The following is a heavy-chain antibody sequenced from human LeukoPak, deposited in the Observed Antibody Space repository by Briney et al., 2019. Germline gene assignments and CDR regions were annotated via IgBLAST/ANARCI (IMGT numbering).Heavy chain of an antibody. CDR3: AKGTGTTDSDAFDI. V-gene: IGHV3-23*01. D-gene: IGHD1-7*01. CDR2: ISGSGGST. Sequence: GGSLRLSCEVSGFRLTTYGTHWVRQAPGKGLEWVSAISGSGGSTYYADSVKGRFTISRDNSKNTLYLQMNSLRAEDTAVYYCAKGTGTTDSDAFDIWGQGTMVTVSS. CDR1: GFRLTTYG. J-gene: IGHJ3*02.